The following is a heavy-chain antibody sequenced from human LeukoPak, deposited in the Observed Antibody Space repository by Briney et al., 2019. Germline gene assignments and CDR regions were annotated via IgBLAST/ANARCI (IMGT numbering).Heavy chain of an antibody. J-gene: IGHJ4*02. CDR3: ARKDYFDY. CDR2: ISYSGST. V-gene: IGHV4-59*01. CDR1: GVSISSYY. Sequence: SETLSLTCTVSGVSISSYYWSWIRQPPGKGLEWIGYISYSGSTNYNPSLKSRVTISVDTSKNQFSLKLFSVTAADTAVYYCARKDYFDYWGQGTLVTVPS.